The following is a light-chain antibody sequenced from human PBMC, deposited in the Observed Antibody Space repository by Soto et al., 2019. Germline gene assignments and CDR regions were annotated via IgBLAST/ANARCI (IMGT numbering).Light chain of an antibody. CDR2: GAS. J-gene: IGKJ2*01. Sequence: DIVLTQSPGTLSLSPGERATLSCRASQTVRDGYLAWYQQKPGQAPRLFIYGASARATGIPDRFSGSGSGTYLTLPISGREPEDFAVYYCQQYGVSMFTFGQGAKLEIK. CDR3: QQYGVSMFT. V-gene: IGKV3-20*01. CDR1: QTVRDGY.